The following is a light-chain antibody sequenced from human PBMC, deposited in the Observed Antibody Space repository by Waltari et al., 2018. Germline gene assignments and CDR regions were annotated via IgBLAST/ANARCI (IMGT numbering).Light chain of an antibody. CDR2: KAS. J-gene: IGKJ1*01. CDR3: QQYNSYSWT. CDR1: QSISSW. Sequence: DIQMTQSPYTLSASVGDRVTITCRASQSISSWLAWYQQKPGNAPKLLIYKASSLESGVPSRFSGSGSGTEFTLTISSLQADDFAAYYCQQYNSYSWTFGQGTKVEIK. V-gene: IGKV1-5*03.